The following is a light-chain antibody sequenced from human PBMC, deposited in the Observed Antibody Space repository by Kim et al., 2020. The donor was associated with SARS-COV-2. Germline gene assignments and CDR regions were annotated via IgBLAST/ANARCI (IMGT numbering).Light chain of an antibody. V-gene: IGKV1-5*03. J-gene: IGKJ2*01. CDR2: LAS. CDR1: QTISTW. Sequence: SASVGETVTITCRASQTISTWLAWYQQKPGKAPKLLIYLASNLESGVPSRFSGSGSGTEFTLTINSLQPEDFATYYCQHYSRFPYTFGQGTKLEI. CDR3: QHYSRFPYT.